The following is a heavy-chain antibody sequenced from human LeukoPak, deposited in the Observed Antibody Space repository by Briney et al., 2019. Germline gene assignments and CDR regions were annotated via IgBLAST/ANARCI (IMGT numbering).Heavy chain of an antibody. CDR2: IFHSGST. V-gene: IGHV4-4*02. D-gene: IGHD3-22*01. CDR1: SGSISSTNW. Sequence: SETLSLTCAVSSGSISSTNWWSWVRQPPGKGLEWIGEIFHSGSTEYNPSLKSRVTISVDKSKNQFSLKLTSVTAADTAVYFCARDYDSSGSDAFDIWGQGTMVTVSS. CDR3: ARDYDSSGSDAFDI. J-gene: IGHJ3*02.